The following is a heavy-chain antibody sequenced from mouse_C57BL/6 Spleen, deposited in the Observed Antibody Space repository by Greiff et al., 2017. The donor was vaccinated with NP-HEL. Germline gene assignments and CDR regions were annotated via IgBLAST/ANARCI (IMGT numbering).Heavy chain of an antibody. J-gene: IGHJ3*01. CDR1: GYTFTSYG. V-gene: IGHV1-81*01. Sequence: VQVVESGAELARPGASVKLSCKASGYTFTSYGISWVKQRTGQGLEWIGEIYPRSGNTYYNEKFKGKATLTADKSSSTAYMELRSLTSEDSAVYFCAGRYDESAFAYWGQGTLVTVSA. D-gene: IGHD2-12*01. CDR3: AGRYDESAFAY. CDR2: IYPRSGNT.